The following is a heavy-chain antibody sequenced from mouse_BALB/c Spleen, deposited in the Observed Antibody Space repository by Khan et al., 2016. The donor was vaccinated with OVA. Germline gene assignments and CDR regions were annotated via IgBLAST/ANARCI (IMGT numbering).Heavy chain of an antibody. CDR2: IWGDGST. D-gene: IGHD2-13*01. Sequence: VQGVESGPGLVAPSQSLYITCTVSGFSLTSYGVNWVRQPPGKGLEWLGVIWGDGSTNYHSALISRLSISKDNSKSQLFLKLNSLQTDDTATYYCAKWGDVYAVDYWGQGTSVTVSS. CDR1: GFSLTSYG. V-gene: IGHV2-3*01. J-gene: IGHJ4*01. CDR3: AKWGDVYAVDY.